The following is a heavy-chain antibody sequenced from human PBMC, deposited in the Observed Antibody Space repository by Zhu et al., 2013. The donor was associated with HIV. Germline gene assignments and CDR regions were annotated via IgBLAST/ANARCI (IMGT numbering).Heavy chain of an antibody. CDR1: GGTFSSYA. V-gene: IGHV1-69*01. CDR2: IIPIFGTA. J-gene: IGHJ5*02. CDR3: ARETAAAGMDPDNWFDP. Sequence: QVQLVQSGAEVKKPGSSVKVSCKASGGTFSSYAISWVRQAPGQGLEWMGGIIPIFGTANYAQKFQSRVTITADESTSTAYMELSSLRSEDTAVYYCARETAAAGMDPDNWFDPWGQGTLVTVSS. D-gene: IGHD6-13*01.